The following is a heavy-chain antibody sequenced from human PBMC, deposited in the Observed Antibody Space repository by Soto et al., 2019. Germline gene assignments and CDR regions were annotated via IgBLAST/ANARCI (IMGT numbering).Heavy chain of an antibody. CDR3: ARDRGIAARYYYYYGMDV. J-gene: IGHJ6*02. V-gene: IGHV4-59*11. D-gene: IGHD6-6*01. CDR1: GGSISSHY. CDR2: IYYSGST. Sequence: SETLSLTCTVSGGSISSHYWSWIRQPPGKGLEWIGYIYYSGSTNYNPSLKSRVTISVDTSKNQFSLKLSSVTAADTAVYYCARDRGIAARYYYYYGMDVWGQGTTVTVSS.